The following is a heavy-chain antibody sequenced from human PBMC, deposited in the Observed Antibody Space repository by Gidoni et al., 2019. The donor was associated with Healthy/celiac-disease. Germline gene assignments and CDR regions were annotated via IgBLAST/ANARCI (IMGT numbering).Heavy chain of an antibody. CDR1: GFTFSSYA. J-gene: IGHJ6*03. V-gene: IGHV3-23*01. CDR3: AKDGAMVNYYYYYMDV. Sequence: EVQLLESGGGLVQPGGSLRLSCAASGFTFSSYAMNWVRQAPGKGLEWVSAISGSGGSTYYADSVKGRFTISRDNSKNTLYLQMNSLRAEDTAVYYCAKDGAMVNYYYYYMDVWGKGTTVTVSS. D-gene: IGHD5-18*01. CDR2: ISGSGGST.